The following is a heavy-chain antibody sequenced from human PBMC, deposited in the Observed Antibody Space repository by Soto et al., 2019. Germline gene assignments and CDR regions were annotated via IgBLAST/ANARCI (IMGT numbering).Heavy chain of an antibody. J-gene: IGHJ6*02. V-gene: IGHV5-10-1*01. CDR2: IDPSDSYT. CDR3: ARRGAVAGTDGYYYYYYGMDV. CDR1: GYSFTSYW. D-gene: IGHD6-19*01. Sequence: GESLKISCKGSGYSFTSYWIRWVRQMPGKGLEWMGRIDPSDSYTNYSPSFQGHVTISADKSISTAYLQWSSLKASDTAMYYCARRGAVAGTDGYYYYYYGMDVWGQGTTVTVSS.